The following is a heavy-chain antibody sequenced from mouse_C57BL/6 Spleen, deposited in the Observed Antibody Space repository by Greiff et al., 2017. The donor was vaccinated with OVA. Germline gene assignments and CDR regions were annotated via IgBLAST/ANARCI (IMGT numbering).Heavy chain of an antibody. J-gene: IGHJ2*01. V-gene: IGHV1-82*01. CDR2: IYPGDGDT. CDR1: GYAFSSSW. D-gene: IGHD3-2*02. Sequence: QVQLQQSGPELVKPGASVKISCKASGYAFSSSWMNWVKQRPGKGLEWIGRIYPGDGDTNYNGKFKGKATLTADKSSSTAYMQLSSLTSEDSAVYFCASQAILDYWGQGTTLTVSS. CDR3: ASQAILDY.